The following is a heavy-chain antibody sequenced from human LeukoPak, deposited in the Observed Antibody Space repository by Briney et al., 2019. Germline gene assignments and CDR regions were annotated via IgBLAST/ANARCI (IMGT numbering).Heavy chain of an antibody. CDR3: ARGQARYGDYPFGSG. CDR2: IWYDGSNK. D-gene: IGHD4-17*01. Sequence: GGSLRLSCAASGFTFSSYGMHWVRQAPGKGLEWVAVIWYDGSNKYYADSVKGRFTISRDNSKNTLYLQMNSLRAEDTAAYYCARGQARYGDYPFGSGWGQGTLVTVSS. J-gene: IGHJ4*02. CDR1: GFTFSSYG. V-gene: IGHV3-33*08.